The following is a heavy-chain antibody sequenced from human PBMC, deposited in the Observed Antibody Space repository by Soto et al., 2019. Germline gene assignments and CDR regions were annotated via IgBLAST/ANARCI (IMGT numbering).Heavy chain of an antibody. CDR2: INAGNGNT. Sequence: ASVKVSCKASGYTFTSYAMHWVRQAPGQRLEWMGWINAGNGNTKYSQKFQGRVTITRDTSAGTAYMELSSLRSEDTAVYYCAREEYYYDSSGPVNWFDPWGQGTLDTVSS. J-gene: IGHJ5*02. CDR1: GYTFTSYA. CDR3: AREEYYYDSSGPVNWFDP. V-gene: IGHV1-3*01. D-gene: IGHD3-22*01.